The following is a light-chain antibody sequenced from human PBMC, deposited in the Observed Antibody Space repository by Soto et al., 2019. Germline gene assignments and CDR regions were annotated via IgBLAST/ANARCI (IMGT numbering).Light chain of an antibody. CDR1: QSVSSY. Sequence: EIVLTQSPATLSLSPGERASLSCRASQSVSSYLAWYQQKPGQAPRLFIYDAPNRATGIPARFSGSGSGTDFTLTISSLETEDFAVYYCQQRKSWPLTFGGGTKVEIK. J-gene: IGKJ4*01. CDR3: QQRKSWPLT. V-gene: IGKV3-11*01. CDR2: DAP.